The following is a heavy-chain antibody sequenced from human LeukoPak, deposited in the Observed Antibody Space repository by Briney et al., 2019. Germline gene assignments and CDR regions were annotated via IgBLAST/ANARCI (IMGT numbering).Heavy chain of an antibody. CDR1: GGSITSYY. Sequence: SETLSLTCSVSGGSITSYYWSWIRQPPGKGLERIGLTYYGGFTNYNPSLKSRVTMSVDSSKNQFSLRLASVTAADTAVYYCARDPFNGHFDYWGQGALVTVSS. D-gene: IGHD3-3*02. CDR2: TYYGGFT. V-gene: IGHV4-59*01. J-gene: IGHJ4*02. CDR3: ARDPFNGHFDY.